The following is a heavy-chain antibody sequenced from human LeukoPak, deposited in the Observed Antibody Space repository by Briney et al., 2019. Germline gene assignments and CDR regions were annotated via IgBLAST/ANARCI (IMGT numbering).Heavy chain of an antibody. D-gene: IGHD2-8*01. J-gene: IGHJ4*02. CDR3: ARGPYGYFDY. CDR2: ISSSSSTI. CDR1: GFTFSSYS. V-gene: IGHV3-48*01. Sequence: TGGCLRLSCAASGFTFSSYSMNWVRQAPGKGLEWVSYISSSSSTIYYADSVKGRFTISRDNAKNSLYLPMNSLRSEYQAVLYFARGPYGYFDYWGQGTLVTVSS.